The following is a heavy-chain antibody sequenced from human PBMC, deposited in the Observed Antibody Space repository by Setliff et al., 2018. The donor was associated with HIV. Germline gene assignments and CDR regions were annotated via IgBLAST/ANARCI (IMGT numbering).Heavy chain of an antibody. D-gene: IGHD3-10*01. CDR2: IIPIFGST. V-gene: IGHV1-69*13. CDR1: GGPFSNYA. CDR3: ARDDHYYDSGSYYSDWYFDL. J-gene: IGHJ2*01. Sequence: ASVKVSCKASGGPFSNYAFSWVRQAPGQGLEWMGGIIPIFGSTKYAQKFQGRVTISADESTTTADMELSSLRSEDPAVYYCARDDHYYDSGSYYSDWYFDLWGRGTLVTVTS.